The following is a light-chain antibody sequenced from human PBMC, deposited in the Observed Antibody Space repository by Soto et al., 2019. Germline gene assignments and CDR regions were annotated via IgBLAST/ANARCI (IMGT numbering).Light chain of an antibody. J-gene: IGKJ3*01. V-gene: IGKV3-20*01. CDR2: GTS. CDR3: QQYGSSLFT. Sequence: DIVLTQSPGTLSLSPGERATLSCRASQSVSSKYLAWYQQKPGQAPRVLIYGTSIRASGVPERFSGGGSGTDFTLTITRLGTEDFAVYYCQQYGSSLFTFGPGTKVDFK. CDR1: QSVSSKY.